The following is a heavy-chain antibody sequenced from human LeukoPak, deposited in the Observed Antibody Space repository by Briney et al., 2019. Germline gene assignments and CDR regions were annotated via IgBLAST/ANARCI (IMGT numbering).Heavy chain of an antibody. CDR1: GGSISSGGYY. CDR2: IYDSGST. J-gene: IGHJ4*02. Sequence: SSETLSLTCTVSGGSISSGGYYWSWIRQHPGKGLEWIGYIYDSGSTYYNPSLKSRVTISVDTSKNHFSLKLSSVSAADTAVYYCARDSSGGDLIFDYWGQGTLVTVSS. V-gene: IGHV4-31*03. CDR3: ARDSSGGDLIFDY. D-gene: IGHD2-21*02.